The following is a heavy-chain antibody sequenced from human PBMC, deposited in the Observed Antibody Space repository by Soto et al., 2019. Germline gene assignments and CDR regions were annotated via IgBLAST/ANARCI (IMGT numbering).Heavy chain of an antibody. Sequence: ASVKVSCKASGGTFSSYAISWVRQAPGQGLEWMGGIIPIFGTANYAQKFQGRVTITADESTSTAYMELSSLRSEDTAVYYCAVTASSPGIAVAGTDHWVQGTLVTVSS. D-gene: IGHD6-19*01. CDR3: AVTASSPGIAVAGTDH. J-gene: IGHJ4*02. CDR1: GGTFSSYA. V-gene: IGHV1-69*13. CDR2: IIPIFGTA.